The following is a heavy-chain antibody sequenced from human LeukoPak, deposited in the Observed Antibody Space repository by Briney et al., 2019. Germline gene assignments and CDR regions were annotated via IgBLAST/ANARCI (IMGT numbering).Heavy chain of an antibody. D-gene: IGHD3-3*01. J-gene: IGHJ5*02. Sequence: GASVKVSCKASGYTFTGYYMHWVRQAPGQGLEWMGWINPNSGGTNYAQKFQGRVTMTRDTSISTAYMELSRLRSDDTAVYYCARDLREIFGVVSYNWFDPWGQGTLVTVSS. V-gene: IGHV1-2*02. CDR1: GYTFTGYY. CDR2: INPNSGGT. CDR3: ARDLREIFGVVSYNWFDP.